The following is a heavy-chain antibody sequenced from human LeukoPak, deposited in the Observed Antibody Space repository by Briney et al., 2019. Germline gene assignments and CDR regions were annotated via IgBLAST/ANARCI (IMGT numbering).Heavy chain of an antibody. CDR2: ISSSGSTI. J-gene: IGHJ4*02. V-gene: IGHV3-48*01. Sequence: PGGSLRLSCAASGFTFSSYSMNWVRQAPGKGLEWVSYISSSGSTICYADSVKGRFTISRDNAKNSLYLQMNSLRAEDTAVYYCARGGGYCSSTSCYSAWGQGTLVTVSS. CDR1: GFTFSSYS. CDR3: ARGGGYCSSTSCYSA. D-gene: IGHD2-2*01.